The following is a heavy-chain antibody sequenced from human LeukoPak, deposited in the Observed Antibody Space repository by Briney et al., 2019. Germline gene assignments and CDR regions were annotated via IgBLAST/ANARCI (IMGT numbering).Heavy chain of an antibody. V-gene: IGHV3-48*02. Sequence: QPGGSLRLSCAASGFTFSSNGMNWVRQAPGKGLDFIAYISSTGATIYYADSLKGRFTISRDNARNSLYLQMNSLRDEDTAVYFCARANSLMARGVISYFDSWGQGTLVTVSS. CDR1: GFTFSSNG. CDR3: ARANSLMARGVISYFDS. D-gene: IGHD3-10*01. CDR2: ISSTGATI. J-gene: IGHJ4*02.